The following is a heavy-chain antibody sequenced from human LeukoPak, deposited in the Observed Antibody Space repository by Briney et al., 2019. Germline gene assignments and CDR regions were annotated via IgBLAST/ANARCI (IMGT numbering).Heavy chain of an antibody. J-gene: IGHJ4*02. CDR1: GFTFSGYW. CDR2: IKQDGSEK. D-gene: IGHD4-23*01. V-gene: IGHV3-7*01. Sequence: GGSLRLSCAASGFTFSGYWMGWVRQAPGKGLEWVANIKQDGSEKYYVDSVKGRFTISRDNAKNSLYLQMNSLRVEDTAIYYCARGTVVIGYWGQGTLVTVSS. CDR3: ARGTVVIGY.